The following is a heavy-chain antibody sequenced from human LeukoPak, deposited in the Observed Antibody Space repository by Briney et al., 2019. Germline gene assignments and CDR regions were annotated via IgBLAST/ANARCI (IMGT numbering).Heavy chain of an antibody. CDR2: IKENGNEQ. V-gene: IGHV3-7*01. CDR1: GFTFSNYP. CDR3: ARGPGDFDASDI. Sequence: PGGSLRLSCEASGFTFSNYPMSWVRQAPGKGPEWVAHIKENGNEQYYADSVKGRFTISRDNVKQSLGLQMNSLRVEDTAVYYCARGPGDFDASDIWGQGTMVTVSS. D-gene: IGHD1-14*01. J-gene: IGHJ3*02.